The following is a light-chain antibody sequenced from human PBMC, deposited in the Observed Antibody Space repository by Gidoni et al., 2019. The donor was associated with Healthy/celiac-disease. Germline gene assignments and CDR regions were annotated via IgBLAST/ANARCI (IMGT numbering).Light chain of an antibody. V-gene: IGKV1-39*01. J-gene: IGKJ2*01. CDR3: QQSYSTLMYT. CDR2: AAS. CDR1: QSISSY. Sequence: RVTITCRASQSISSYLNWYQQKPGKAPKLLIYAASSLQSGVPSRFSGSGSGTDFTLTISSLQPEDFATYYCQQSYSTLMYTFGQGTKLEIK.